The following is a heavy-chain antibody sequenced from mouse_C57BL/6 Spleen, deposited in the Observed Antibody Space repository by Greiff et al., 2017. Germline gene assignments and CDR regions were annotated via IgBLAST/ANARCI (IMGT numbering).Heavy chain of an antibody. CDR3: ARDYDGFAY. CDR2: ISDGGSYT. Sequence: EVQLVESGGGLVKPGGSLKLSCAASGFTFSSYAMSWVRQTPETRLEWVATISDGGSYTYYPDTVKGRFTIARDNAKIDLYLQLSHLKSEDTAMYYCARDYDGFAYWGQGTLVTVSA. J-gene: IGHJ3*01. D-gene: IGHD1-2*01. V-gene: IGHV5-4*01. CDR1: GFTFSSYA.